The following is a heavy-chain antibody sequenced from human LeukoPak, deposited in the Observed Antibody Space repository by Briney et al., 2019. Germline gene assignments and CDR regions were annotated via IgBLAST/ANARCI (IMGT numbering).Heavy chain of an antibody. CDR3: ARDYADYVGYFFFDY. D-gene: IGHD4-17*01. Sequence: GGSLRLSCAASGFTFNNYAMNWVRQAQGKGLEWVSSISGGGETTYYADSAKGRFTISRDNSQNTLCLQMNSLRAEDTAVYYCARDYADYVGYFFFDYWGQGTLVTVSS. V-gene: IGHV3-23*01. CDR2: ISGGGETT. CDR1: GFTFNNYA. J-gene: IGHJ4*02.